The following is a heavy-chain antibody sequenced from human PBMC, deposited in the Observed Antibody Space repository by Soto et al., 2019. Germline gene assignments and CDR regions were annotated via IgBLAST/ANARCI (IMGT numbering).Heavy chain of an antibody. Sequence: ASVKVSCKASGGTFSSYAISWVRQAPGQGLEWMGGIIPIFGTANYAQKFQGRVTITADESTSTAYMELSSLRSEDTAVYYWARPFTYDYDSSGSLDYWGQGTLVTVSS. V-gene: IGHV1-69*13. D-gene: IGHD3-22*01. CDR3: ARPFTYDYDSSGSLDY. CDR1: GGTFSSYA. CDR2: IIPIFGTA. J-gene: IGHJ4*02.